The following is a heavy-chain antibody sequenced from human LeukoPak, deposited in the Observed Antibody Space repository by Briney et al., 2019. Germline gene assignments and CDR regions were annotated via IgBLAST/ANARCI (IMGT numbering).Heavy chain of an antibody. D-gene: IGHD3-3*01. CDR1: GYTFTGYY. CDR2: INPNSGGT. Sequence: ASVKVSCKASGYTFTGYYMHWVRQAPGQGLEWMGWINPNSGGTNYAQKFHGRVTMTRDTSISTAYMELSRLRSDDTAVYYCARDSGFWSGYSRYNWFDPWGQGTLVTVSS. V-gene: IGHV1-2*02. J-gene: IGHJ5*02. CDR3: ARDSGFWSGYSRYNWFDP.